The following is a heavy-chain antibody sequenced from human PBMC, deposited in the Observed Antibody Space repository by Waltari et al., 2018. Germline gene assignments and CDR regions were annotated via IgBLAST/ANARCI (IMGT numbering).Heavy chain of an antibody. CDR3: ARTTDFWSGYPYFDY. Sequence: QVQLQESGPGLVKPSETLSLTCTVSGGSISRYYWSWIRQPAGKGLEWIGRIYTSGSTNYNPSLKSRVTMSVDTSKNQFSLKLSSVTAADTAVYYCARTTDFWSGYPYFDYWGQGTLVTVSS. CDR2: IYTSGST. CDR1: GGSISRYY. J-gene: IGHJ4*02. D-gene: IGHD3-3*01. V-gene: IGHV4-4*07.